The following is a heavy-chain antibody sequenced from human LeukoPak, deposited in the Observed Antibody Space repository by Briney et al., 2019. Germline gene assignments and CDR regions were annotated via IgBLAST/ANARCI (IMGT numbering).Heavy chain of an antibody. V-gene: IGHV3-9*01. D-gene: IGHD3-10*01. CDR3: AKVRHYYGSGIFDY. CDR1: GFTFDDYA. CDR2: ISWNSGSI. J-gene: IGHJ4*02. Sequence: GGSLRLSCAASGFTFDDYAMHWVRQAPGKGLEWVSGISWNSGSIGYADSVKGRFTISRDNAKNSLYLQMNSLRAEDTALYYCAKVRHYYGSGIFDYWGQGTLVTVSS.